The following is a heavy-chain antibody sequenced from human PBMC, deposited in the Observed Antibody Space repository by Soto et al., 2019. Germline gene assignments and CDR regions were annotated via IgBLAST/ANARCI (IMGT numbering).Heavy chain of an antibody. CDR2: ISKTGSTT. CDR3: ARDRAARRGYSWYGVDV. CDR1: GFTFSDYY. V-gene: IGHV3-11*01. J-gene: IGHJ6*02. D-gene: IGHD6-6*01. Sequence: QVQVVESGGDLVKPGGSLRLSCAASGFTFSDYYMSWIRQAPGKGLEWVSYISKTGSTTYYADSVKGRFTICRDNATKSLYVQMNSLRVEDTAGYYYARDRAARRGYSWYGVDVWGQGSTGTVSS.